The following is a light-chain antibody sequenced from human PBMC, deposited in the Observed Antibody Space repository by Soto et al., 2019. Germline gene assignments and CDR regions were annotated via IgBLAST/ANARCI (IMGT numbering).Light chain of an antibody. J-gene: IGLJ1*01. V-gene: IGLV2-14*01. CDR2: DVS. CDR3: SSYTSSSTLV. CDR1: SSDVGDYNY. Sequence: QSALTQPASVPGSPGQSITISCTGTSSDVGDYNYVSWYQQHPGKAPKVMIYDVSNRPSGVSNRFSGSKSGNTASLTISGLQAEDEADYYCSSYTSSSTLVFGTGTKLTVL.